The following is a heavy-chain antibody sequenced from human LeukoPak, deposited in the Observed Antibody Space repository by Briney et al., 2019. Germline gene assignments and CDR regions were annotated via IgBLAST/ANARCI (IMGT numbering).Heavy chain of an antibody. D-gene: IGHD2-15*01. J-gene: IGHJ4*02. V-gene: IGHV3-30-3*01. Sequence: PGGSLRLSCAASGFTFSSYAMHWVRQAPGKGLEWVAVISYDGSNKYYADSVKGRFTISRDNSKNTLYLQMNSLRAEDTAVYYCARAQGGSHDYWGQGTLVTVSS. CDR2: ISYDGSNK. CDR3: ARAQGGSHDY. CDR1: GFTFSSYA.